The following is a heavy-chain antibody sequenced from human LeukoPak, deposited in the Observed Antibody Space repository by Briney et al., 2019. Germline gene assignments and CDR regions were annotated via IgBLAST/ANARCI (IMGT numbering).Heavy chain of an antibody. CDR1: GGSISSYY. D-gene: IGHD5-24*01. CDR3: ARGEMATSFDY. Sequence: SETLSLTCTVSGGSISSYYWSWIRQPPGKGVEWIGYIYYSGSTNYNPSLKSRVTISVDTSKNQFSLKLSSVTAADTAVYYCARGEMATSFDYWGQGTLVTVSS. CDR2: IYYSGST. J-gene: IGHJ4*02. V-gene: IGHV4-59*01.